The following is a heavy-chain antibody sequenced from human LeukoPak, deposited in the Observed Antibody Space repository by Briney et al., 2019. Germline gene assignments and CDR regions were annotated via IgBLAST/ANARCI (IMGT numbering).Heavy chain of an antibody. CDR3: ARDMFAVHYRGRSGAFDI. V-gene: IGHV1-69*05. CDR2: IIPIFGTA. CDR1: GGTFSSYA. D-gene: IGHD3-10*02. J-gene: IGHJ3*02. Sequence: ASVKVSCKASGGTFSSYAISWVRQAPGQGLEWMGGIIPIFGTANYAQKFQGRVTITTDESTSTAYTELSSLRSEDTAVYYCARDMFAVHYRGRSGAFDIWGQGTMVTVSS.